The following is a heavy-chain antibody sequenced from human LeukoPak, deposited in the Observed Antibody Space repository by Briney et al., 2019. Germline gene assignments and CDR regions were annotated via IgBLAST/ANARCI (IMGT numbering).Heavy chain of an antibody. D-gene: IGHD1-26*01. CDR1: GFTFSSYE. J-gene: IGHJ5*02. V-gene: IGHV3-48*03. CDR2: ISSSGSTI. Sequence: GGSLRLSCAASGFTFSSYEMNWVRQAPGKGLEWVSYISSSGSTIYYADSVKGRFTISRDTSKNTLYLQMNSLRAEDTAVYYCAKRAPWAFDPWGQGTLVTVSS. CDR3: AKRAPWAFDP.